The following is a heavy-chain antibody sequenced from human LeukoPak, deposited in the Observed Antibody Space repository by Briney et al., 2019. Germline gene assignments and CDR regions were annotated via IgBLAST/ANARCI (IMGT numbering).Heavy chain of an antibody. V-gene: IGHV3-30*02. Sequence: AGSLTLSCAVSGFSFSSYCMRWDRQPPGGGREWVGVILYDGTNKYYADYVQGRFTIATDNSKNTLYLQMISLRAEDTAEYYCEKDPQDFYGSSGYRPEKYWGQGTLVTVSS. CDR3: EKDPQDFYGSSGYRPEKY. D-gene: IGHD3-22*01. CDR2: ILYDGTNK. J-gene: IGHJ4*02. CDR1: GFSFSSYC.